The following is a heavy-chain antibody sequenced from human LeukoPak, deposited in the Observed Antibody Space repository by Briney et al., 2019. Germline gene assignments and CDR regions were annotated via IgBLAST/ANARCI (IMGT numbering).Heavy chain of an antibody. V-gene: IGHV4-39*01. CDR3: ANRGLWGLNWFDP. J-gene: IGHJ5*02. CDR1: GGFISGSNYY. CDR2: IYGSGRT. D-gene: IGHD2-8*02. Sequence: SETLSLTCTVSGGFISGSNYYWGWIRQPPGKGLEWLASIYGSGRTYYSPSLKSRLTISVDTSKNQISLRLSSVTAADTAVYYCANRGLWGLNWFDPWGQGTLVTVSS.